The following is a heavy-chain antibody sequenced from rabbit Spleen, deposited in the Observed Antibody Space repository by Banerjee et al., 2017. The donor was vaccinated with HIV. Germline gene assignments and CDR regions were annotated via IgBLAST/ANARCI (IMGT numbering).Heavy chain of an antibody. D-gene: IGHD1-1*01. J-gene: IGHJ6*01. CDR3: ARDTSSSFSSYGMDL. CDR1: GFSFSSSYY. CDR2: IHGGSKNNI. V-gene: IGHV1S40*01. Sequence: QSLEESGGDLVKPGASLTLTCTASGFSFSSSYYMCWVRQPPGKGLEWIACIHGGSKNNIYYASWAKGRFTISKTSSTTVTLQMTSLTAADTATYFCARDTSSSFSSYGMDLWGQGTLVTVS.